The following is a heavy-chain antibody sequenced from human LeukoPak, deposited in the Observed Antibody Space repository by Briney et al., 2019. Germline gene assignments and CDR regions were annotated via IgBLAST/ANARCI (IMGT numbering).Heavy chain of an antibody. CDR1: GYTFTGYY. J-gene: IGHJ5*02. CDR2: INPNSGGT. CDR3: ARDGGWYQLLWWFDP. V-gene: IGHV1-2*02. Sequence: GASVKVSXKASGYTFTGYYMHWVRQAPGQGLEWMGWINPNSGGTNYAQKFQGRVTMTRDTSISTAYMELSRLRSDDTAVYYCARDGGWYQLLWWFDPWGQGTLVTVSS. D-gene: IGHD2-2*01.